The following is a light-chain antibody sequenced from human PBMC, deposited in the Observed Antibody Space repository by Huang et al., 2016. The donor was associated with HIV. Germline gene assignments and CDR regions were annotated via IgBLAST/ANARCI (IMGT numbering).Light chain of an antibody. CDR3: QQYGSSPLT. J-gene: IGKJ4*01. V-gene: IGKV3-20*01. CDR2: GAS. Sequence: DIVLTQSPGTLSLSQGERATLSCRASQSVSNNYLAWYQQKPGQAPRLLIYGASNRATCIPDRFSGSASGTDFTLTVSRLEPEDFAVYFCQQYGSSPLTFGGGTKVEIK. CDR1: QSVSNNY.